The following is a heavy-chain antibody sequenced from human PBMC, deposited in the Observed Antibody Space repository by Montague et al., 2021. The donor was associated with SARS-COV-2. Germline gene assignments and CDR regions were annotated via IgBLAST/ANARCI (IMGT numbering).Heavy chain of an antibody. D-gene: IGHD6-19*01. CDR2: IYYSGTT. V-gene: IGHV4-39*01. CDR1: GGSISSSNYY. J-gene: IGHJ4*02. CDR3: ARETYSSGWFAQFDY. Sequence: SETLSLTCTVSGGSISSSNYYWGWIRQPPGKGLEWIGSIYYSGTTYYNPSLQSRVTISVDTSKKQFSLKLSSVTAADTAVYYCARETYSSGWFAQFDYWGQGTLVTVSS.